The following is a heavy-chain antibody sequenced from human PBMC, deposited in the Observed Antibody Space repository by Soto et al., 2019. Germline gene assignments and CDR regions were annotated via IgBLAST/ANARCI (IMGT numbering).Heavy chain of an antibody. Sequence: TLSLTCTVSVGSISSGGYYWSWILQHPGKGLEWIGYIYYSGSTYYNPSLKSRVTISVDTSKNQFSLKLSSVTAADTAVYYCARGHGVPAAIYYYYGMDVWGQGTTVTVSS. D-gene: IGHD2-2*01. V-gene: IGHV4-31*03. CDR3: ARGHGVPAAIYYYYGMDV. CDR2: IYYSGST. J-gene: IGHJ6*02. CDR1: VGSISSGGYY.